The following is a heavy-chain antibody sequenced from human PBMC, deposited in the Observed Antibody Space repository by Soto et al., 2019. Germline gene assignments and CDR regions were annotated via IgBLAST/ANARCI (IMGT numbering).Heavy chain of an antibody. J-gene: IGHJ4*02. CDR2: FDPEDGEI. CDR1: GYTLTELS. D-gene: IGHD3-22*01. Sequence: ASVKVSCKVSGYTLTELSMHWVRQAPGKGLEWMGGFDPEDGEIIYAQKFQGRVTMTEDTSTDTAYMELSSLRSEDTAVYYCATAISDSSGYHSFSYWGQGTLVTVSS. CDR3: ATAISDSSGYHSFSY. V-gene: IGHV1-24*01.